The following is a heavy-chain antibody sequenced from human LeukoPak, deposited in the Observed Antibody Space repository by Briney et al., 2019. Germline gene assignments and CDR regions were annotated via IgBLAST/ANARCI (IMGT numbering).Heavy chain of an antibody. CDR3: ARDSSYYYYIDV. CDR2: MNPNSGHT. J-gene: IGHJ6*03. D-gene: IGHD3-10*01. V-gene: IGHV1-8*01. Sequence: ASVNVSCKASGYTFSEYVIVWVRQASGQGLEWMGWMNPNSGHTGLAPKFQGRLTMTRDNSIGTAYMALSSLSSDDTAVYYCARDSSYYYYIDVWGKGTPVTVSS. CDR1: GYTFSEYV.